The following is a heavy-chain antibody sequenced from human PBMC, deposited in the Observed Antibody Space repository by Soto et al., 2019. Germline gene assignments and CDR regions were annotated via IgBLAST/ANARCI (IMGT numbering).Heavy chain of an antibody. D-gene: IGHD4-17*01. V-gene: IGHV1-46*01. CDR2: IDAGGGNT. CDR1: GYTFTSYY. CDR3: ARSDGPLGDY. J-gene: IGHJ4*02. Sequence: ASVKVSCKASGYTFTSYYMHWVRQAPGQRLEWMGGIDAGGGNTTYSQKFQGRVTITRDTSTSTVYMELSSLRSEDTAVYYCARSDGPLGDYWGQGTLVTV.